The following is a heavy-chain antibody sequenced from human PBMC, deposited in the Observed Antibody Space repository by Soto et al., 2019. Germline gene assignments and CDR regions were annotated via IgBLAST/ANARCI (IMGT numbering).Heavy chain of an antibody. CDR3: VKTYDFWSGYYNFGY. D-gene: IGHD3-3*01. V-gene: IGHV3-64D*08. J-gene: IGHJ4*02. CDR2: ISSNGGST. CDR1: GFTFSSYA. Sequence: GGSLRLSCSASGFTFSSYAMHWVRQAPGKGLEYVSAISSNGGSTYYADSVKGRFTISRDNSKNTLYLQMSSLRAEDTAVYYCVKTYDFWSGYYNFGYWGQGTLVTVS.